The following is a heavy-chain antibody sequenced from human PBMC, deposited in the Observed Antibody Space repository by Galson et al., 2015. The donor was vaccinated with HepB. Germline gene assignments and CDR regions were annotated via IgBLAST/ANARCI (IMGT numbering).Heavy chain of an antibody. D-gene: IGHD3-3*01. J-gene: IGHJ4*02. CDR1: GYTFTSYG. V-gene: IGHV1-18*01. Sequence: SVKVSCKASGYTFTSYGISWVRQAPGQGLEWMGWISAYNGNTNYAQKLQGRVTTTTDTSTSTAYMELRSLRSDDTAVYYCARASLRDFWSGYYKGYFDYWGQGTLVTVSS. CDR3: ARASLRDFWSGYYKGYFDY. CDR2: ISAYNGNT.